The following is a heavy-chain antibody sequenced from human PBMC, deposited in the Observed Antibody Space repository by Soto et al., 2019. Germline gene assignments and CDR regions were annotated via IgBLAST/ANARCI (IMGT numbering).Heavy chain of an antibody. J-gene: IGHJ6*02. CDR3: ARGDSTDCSNVVCSFFYNHDMAV. Sequence: ASLKVSCKASGYSFTDYHIHWVRQAPGQGLEWLGRINPKSGGTSTAQKFQGWVTMTTDTSISTASMELTRLTSDDTAIYYCARGDSTDCSNVVCSFFYNHDMAVRGQGTTVT. V-gene: IGHV1-2*04. D-gene: IGHD2-8*01. CDR1: GYSFTDYH. CDR2: INPKSGGT.